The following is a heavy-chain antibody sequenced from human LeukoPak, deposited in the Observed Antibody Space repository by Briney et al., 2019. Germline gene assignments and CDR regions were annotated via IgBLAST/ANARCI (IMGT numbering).Heavy chain of an antibody. V-gene: IGHV3-30*18. CDR2: ISYDGSNK. Sequence: PGGSLRLSCAASGFTFFSYGMHWVRQAPGKGLEWVAGISYDGSNKYYVDSVKGRFTISRDNSKNTLYLEMISLRIEDTAVCYCAKGPVSGSRSPLDYWGQGTLVTVSS. D-gene: IGHD1-26*01. J-gene: IGHJ4*02. CDR3: AKGPVSGSRSPLDY. CDR1: GFTFFSYG.